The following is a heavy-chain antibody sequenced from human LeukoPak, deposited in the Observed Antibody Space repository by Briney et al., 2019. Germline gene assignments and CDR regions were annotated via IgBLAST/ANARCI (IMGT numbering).Heavy chain of an antibody. CDR2: VSYDGSNK. J-gene: IGHJ4*02. CDR3: AREMGSVYFDY. CDR1: GYRFSSYR. Sequence: GRSLRLSCTAFGYRFSSYRIHWVRQTPGKGLEWVALVSYDGSNKDYADSVKGRFTISRDNSKNTVYLQINSLRAEDTAVYYCAREMGSVYFDYWGQGTLVTVSS. D-gene: IGHD3-10*01. V-gene: IGHV3-33*01.